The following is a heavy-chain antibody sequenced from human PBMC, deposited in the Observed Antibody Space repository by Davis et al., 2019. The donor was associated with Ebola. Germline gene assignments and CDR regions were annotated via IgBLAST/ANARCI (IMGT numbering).Heavy chain of an antibody. J-gene: IGHJ6*02. Sequence: PSETLSLTCTVSGGAFSSYYWTWIRQPAGKGLEWIGRIYSSGTTNYKPSLKSRVSMSVDTSKKQFSLKLSSVTAADTAVYYCAREKDYYYNGLDVWGQGTTVTVSS. CDR3: AREKDYYYNGLDV. CDR2: IYSSGTT. CDR1: GGAFSSYY. V-gene: IGHV4-4*07.